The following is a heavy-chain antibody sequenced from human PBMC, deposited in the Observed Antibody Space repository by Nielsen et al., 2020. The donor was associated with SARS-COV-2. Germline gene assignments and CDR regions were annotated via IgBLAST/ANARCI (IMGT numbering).Heavy chain of an antibody. CDR2: ISGSGGST. CDR3: AKDVRSGGYFDY. J-gene: IGHJ4*02. V-gene: IGHV3-23*01. Sequence: ETLSLTCAASGFTFNSYAMSWVRQAPGKGLEWVPAISGSGGSTYYADSVKGRFTISRDNSKNTLYLQMNSLRAEDTAVYYCAKDVRSGGYFDYWGQGTLVTVSS. D-gene: IGHD1-1*01. CDR1: GFTFNSYA.